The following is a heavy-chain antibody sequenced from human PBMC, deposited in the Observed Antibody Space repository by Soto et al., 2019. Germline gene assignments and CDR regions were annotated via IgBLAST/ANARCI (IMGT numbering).Heavy chain of an antibody. CDR3: AKDMNPLTYYYMDV. CDR1: GFTFDDYA. CDR2: ISWNSGSI. J-gene: IGHJ6*03. D-gene: IGHD7-27*01. V-gene: IGHV3-9*01. Sequence: GGSLRLSCAASGFTFDDYAMHWVRQAPGKGLEWVSGISWNSGSIGYADSVKGRFTISRDNAKNSLYLQMNSLRAEDTALYYCAKDMNPLTYYYMDVWGKGTTVTVSS.